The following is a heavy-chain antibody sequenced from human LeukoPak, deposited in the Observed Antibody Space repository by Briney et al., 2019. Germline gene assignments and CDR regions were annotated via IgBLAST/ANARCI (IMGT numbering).Heavy chain of an antibody. D-gene: IGHD1-26*01. V-gene: IGHV1-69*06. CDR2: IIPIFGTA. J-gene: IGHJ5*02. CDR1: GYTFTDYY. CDR3: AIPLAEWEP. Sequence: SVKVSCKASGYTFTDYYMHWVRQAPGQGLEWMGGIIPIFGTANYAQKFQGRVTITADKSTSTAYMELSSLRSEDTAVYYCAIPLAEWEPWGQGTLVTVSS.